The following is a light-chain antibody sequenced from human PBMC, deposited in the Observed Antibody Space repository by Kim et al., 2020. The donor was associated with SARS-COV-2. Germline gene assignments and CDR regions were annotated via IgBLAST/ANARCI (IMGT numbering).Light chain of an antibody. CDR2: KVS. J-gene: IGKJ2*01. CDR1: QSLLYSDGNTY. Sequence: DVVLTQSPLSLPVTLGQPASISCRSSQSLLYSDGNTYLNWLQQRPGQSPRRLIYKVSNRDSGVPDRFSGSGSGTDFTLKISRVEAEDVGVYYCMQGVHWPPYTFGQGTKLEI. CDR3: MQGVHWPPYT. V-gene: IGKV2-30*01.